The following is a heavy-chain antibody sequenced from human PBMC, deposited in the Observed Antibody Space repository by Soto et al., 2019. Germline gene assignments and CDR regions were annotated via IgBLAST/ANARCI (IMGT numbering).Heavy chain of an antibody. Sequence: LPETLSLTCTVSGGSITSSSHYWGWIRQPPGKGLECIGNIYYDGNTYYNPSLKSRVTISLDTSKNQFSLRLNSVTAADTAVYYCARSSITPRLFMYPFDYWGQGTLVTVSS. D-gene: IGHD6-6*01. V-gene: IGHV4-39*01. CDR3: ARSSITPRLFMYPFDY. CDR2: IYYDGNT. J-gene: IGHJ4*02. CDR1: GGSITSSSHY.